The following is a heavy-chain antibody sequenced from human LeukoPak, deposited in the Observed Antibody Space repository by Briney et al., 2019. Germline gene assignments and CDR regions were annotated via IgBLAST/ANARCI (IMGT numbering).Heavy chain of an antibody. CDR1: GFTFSSYS. V-gene: IGHV3-48*01. J-gene: IGHJ4*02. CDR2: ISISTSSI. D-gene: IGHD3-10*01. Sequence: GGSLRLSCAASGFTFSSYSMHWVRQAPGKGLEWVSYISISTSSIYYADSVTGRFTISRDNAKNSLFLQMNSLRAEDTAVYYCAREIYRGSGSPRLDYWGQGTLVTVSS. CDR3: AREIYRGSGSPRLDY.